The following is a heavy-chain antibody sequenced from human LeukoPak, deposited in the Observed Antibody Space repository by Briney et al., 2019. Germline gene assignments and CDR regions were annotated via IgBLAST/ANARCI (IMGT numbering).Heavy chain of an antibody. Sequence: GGSLRLSCAASGFTFSNYGMHWVRQAPGKGLEGVAFIRYDGSNQYYADSVKGRFTISRDNSKNTLYLQMNSLRAEDTAVYYCAKDRHIVVVIATSLDVWGKGTTVTVSS. V-gene: IGHV3-30*02. D-gene: IGHD2-21*01. CDR2: IRYDGSNQ. CDR3: AKDRHIVVVIATSLDV. CDR1: GFTFSNYG. J-gene: IGHJ6*04.